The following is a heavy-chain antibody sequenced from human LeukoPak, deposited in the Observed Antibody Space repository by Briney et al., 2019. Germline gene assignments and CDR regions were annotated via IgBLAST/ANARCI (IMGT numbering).Heavy chain of an antibody. CDR1: GYTFTSYY. D-gene: IGHD3-3*01. CDR2: INPSGGST. Sequence: GASVKVSCKASGYTFTSYYMHWVRQAPGQGLEWMGIINPSGGSTSYAQKFQGRVTMTRDTSTSTVYMELSSLRSEDTAVYYCAMIYDFWSGYYHYFDYWGQGTLVTVSS. CDR3: AMIYDFWSGYYHYFDY. V-gene: IGHV1-46*01. J-gene: IGHJ4*02.